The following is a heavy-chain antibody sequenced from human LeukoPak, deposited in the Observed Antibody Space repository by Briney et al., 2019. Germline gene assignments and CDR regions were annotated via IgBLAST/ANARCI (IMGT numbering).Heavy chain of an antibody. D-gene: IGHD6-19*01. J-gene: IGHJ4*02. CDR1: GGSMNGFY. CDR3: ARGAGWYNY. Sequence: SETLSLTCTVSGGSMNGFYWSWLRQPPGEGPEWIAYISDSGKTNYNPSLKSRATISIDTSKNQFSLKLNSVIAADTAVYYCARGAGWYNYWGQGILVTVSS. V-gene: IGHV4-59*01. CDR2: ISDSGKT.